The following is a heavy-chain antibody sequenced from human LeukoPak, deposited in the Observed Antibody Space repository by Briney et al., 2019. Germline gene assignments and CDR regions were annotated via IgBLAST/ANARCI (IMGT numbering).Heavy chain of an antibody. CDR2: ISGSGGST. CDR1: GFTFSFYV. Sequence: GGSLRLSCAASGFTFSFYVMNWVRQAPGKGLEWVSGISGSGGSTYYADSVKGRFTIARDTYKNTVYMKMTNLRVEDPAVYYCAKGYVTGSREVYEMIDHWGQGTLVSVSS. CDR3: AKGYVTGSREVYEMIDH. J-gene: IGHJ4*02. V-gene: IGHV3-23*01. D-gene: IGHD3-10*01.